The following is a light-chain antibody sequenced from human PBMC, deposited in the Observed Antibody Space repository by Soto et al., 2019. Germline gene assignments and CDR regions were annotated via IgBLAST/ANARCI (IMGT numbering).Light chain of an antibody. Sequence: DIQMTQSPSTLSASVGDRVTITCRASQSVSSWLAWYQQKPGKAPKLLIYDASNLERGVPSRFSGSGSGTEFTLTINSLQPDDFATYYCQQYNNYRTFGQGTKVEIK. CDR2: DAS. CDR1: QSVSSW. J-gene: IGKJ1*01. CDR3: QQYNNYRT. V-gene: IGKV1-5*01.